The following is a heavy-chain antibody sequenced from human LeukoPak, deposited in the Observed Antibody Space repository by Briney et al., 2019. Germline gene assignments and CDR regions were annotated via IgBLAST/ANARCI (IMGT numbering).Heavy chain of an antibody. CDR3: ARSSYYDILTGYHNAPFDP. CDR1: GGTFSSYA. CDR2: IIPIFGTA. V-gene: IGHV1-69*01. Sequence: SVKVSCKASGGTFSSYAISWVRQAPGQGLEWMGGIIPIFGTASYARKFQGRVTITADESTSTAYMELSSLRSEDTAVYYCARSSYYDILTGYHNAPFDPWGQGTLVTVSS. J-gene: IGHJ5*02. D-gene: IGHD3-9*01.